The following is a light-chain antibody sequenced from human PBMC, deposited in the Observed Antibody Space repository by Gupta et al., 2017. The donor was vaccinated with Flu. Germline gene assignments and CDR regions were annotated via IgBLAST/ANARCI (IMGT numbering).Light chain of an antibody. J-gene: IGLJ1*01. CDR3: SSYTSSSTLGV. V-gene: IGLV2-14*01. Sequence: QSALTQPASVSGSSGQSLTISCTGTSSDVGGYNYVSWYQQPPGKAPKLMIYDVSNRPSGVSNRFSGSKSGNTASLTISGLQAEDEADYYCSSYTSSSTLGVFGTGTKVTVL. CDR1: SSDVGGYNY. CDR2: DVS.